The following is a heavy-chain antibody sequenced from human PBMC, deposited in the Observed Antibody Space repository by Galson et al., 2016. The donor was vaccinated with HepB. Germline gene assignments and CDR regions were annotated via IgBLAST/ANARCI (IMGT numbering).Heavy chain of an antibody. V-gene: IGHV3-74*01. D-gene: IGHD4-17*01. CDR2: INSDGSDT. Sequence: SLRLSCAASGFTFSSYWMHWVRQAPGKGLVWVSRINSDGSDTTYADSVKGRFTISNDNAKNTLYLQMNTLRVEDTAVYYCARLQARYGDPYAFDIWVQGRVVTVSS. J-gene: IGHJ3*02. CDR3: ARLQARYGDPYAFDI. CDR1: GFTFSSYW.